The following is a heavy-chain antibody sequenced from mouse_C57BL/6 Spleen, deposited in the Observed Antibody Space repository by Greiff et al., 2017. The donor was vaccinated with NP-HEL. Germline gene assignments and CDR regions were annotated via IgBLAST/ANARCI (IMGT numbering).Heavy chain of an antibody. CDR3: ARPLGEGDYFDY. CDR1: GFTFSSYT. D-gene: IGHD6-1*01. Sequence: EVQLVESGGGLVKPGGSLKLSCAASGFTFSSYTMSWVRQTPEKRLEWVATISGGGGNTYYPDSVKGRFTISRDNAKNTLYLQMSSLRSEDTALYYCARPLGEGDYFDYWGQGTTLTVSS. J-gene: IGHJ2*01. CDR2: ISGGGGNT. V-gene: IGHV5-9*01.